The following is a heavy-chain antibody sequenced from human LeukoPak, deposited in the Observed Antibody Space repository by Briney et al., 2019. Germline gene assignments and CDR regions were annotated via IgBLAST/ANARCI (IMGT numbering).Heavy chain of an antibody. Sequence: GGSLRLSCAASGFTFSSYWMHWVRQAPGKGLVWVSRINSDGSSTNYADSVKGRFTISRDNSKNTLYLQMNSLRAEDTAVYYCATEVSVAGTFDYWGQGTLVTVSS. CDR1: GFTFSSYW. J-gene: IGHJ4*02. CDR3: ATEVSVAGTFDY. D-gene: IGHD6-19*01. V-gene: IGHV3-74*01. CDR2: INSDGSST.